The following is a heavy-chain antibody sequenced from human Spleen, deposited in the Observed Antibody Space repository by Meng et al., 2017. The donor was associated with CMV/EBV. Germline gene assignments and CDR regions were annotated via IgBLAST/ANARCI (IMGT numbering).Heavy chain of an antibody. CDR3: AHCYDYVWGSYRPYYFDY. Sequence: QITLKESGPTLVKPTQTLTLTCTFSGFSLSTSGVGVGWIRQPPGKALEWLALIYWDDDKRYSLSLKSRLTITKDTSKNQVVLTMTNMDPVDTATYYCAHCYDYVWGSYRPYYFDYWGQGTLVTVSS. V-gene: IGHV2-5*02. J-gene: IGHJ4*02. D-gene: IGHD3-16*02. CDR2: IYWDDDK. CDR1: GFSLSTSGVG.